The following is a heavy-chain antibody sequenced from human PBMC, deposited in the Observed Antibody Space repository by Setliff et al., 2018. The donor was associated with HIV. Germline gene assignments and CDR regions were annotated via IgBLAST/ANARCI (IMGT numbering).Heavy chain of an antibody. J-gene: IGHJ5*02. CDR3: AVVAPGNWFDP. CDR1: GGSISSYY. D-gene: IGHD3-22*01. CDR2: VYYSGST. V-gene: IGHV4-59*01. Sequence: KPSETLSLTCTVSGGSISSYYWSWIRQPPGKGLEWIGYVYYSGSTNYNPSLKSRVTISVDTSKNQFSLKLSSVTAADTAVYYCAVVAPGNWFDPWGQGTLVTVS.